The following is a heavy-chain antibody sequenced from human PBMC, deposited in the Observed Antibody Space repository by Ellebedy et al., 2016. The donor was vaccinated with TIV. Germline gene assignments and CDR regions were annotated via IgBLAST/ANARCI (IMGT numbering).Heavy chain of an antibody. J-gene: IGHJ4*02. CDR3: AQRRRRGSGRGWNFDF. CDR2: THWDDEK. Sequence: SGPTLVKPTQTLTLTCTFSGFLLTTDGVGVGWIRQPPGKALEWLALTHWDDEKHYSPSLRSRLTITKDTSKNQVVLTMTNMDPVDTGTYYCAQRRRRGSGRGWNFDFWGQGTLVTVSS. V-gene: IGHV2-5*02. D-gene: IGHD3-10*01. CDR1: GFLLTTDGVG.